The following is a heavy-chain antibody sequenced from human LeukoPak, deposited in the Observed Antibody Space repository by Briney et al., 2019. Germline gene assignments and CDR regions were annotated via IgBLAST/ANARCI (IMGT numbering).Heavy chain of an antibody. CDR2: ISYHGSDK. J-gene: IGHJ5*02. V-gene: IGHV3-30*04. D-gene: IGHD3-10*01. Sequence: GGSLRLSCAASGFNFRSNAMHWVRQAPGKGLEWVAVISYHGSDKYFADSVKGRFTISRDNSKNTLYLQMNSLRAEDTAVYYCAGGIQYYYGSGGYNWFDPWGQGTLVTVSS. CDR3: AGGIQYYYGSGGYNWFDP. CDR1: GFNFRSNA.